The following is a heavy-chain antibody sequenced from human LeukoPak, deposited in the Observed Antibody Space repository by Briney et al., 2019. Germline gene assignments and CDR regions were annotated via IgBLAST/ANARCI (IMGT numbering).Heavy chain of an antibody. V-gene: IGHV3-48*03. Sequence: GGSLRLSCAASGFTFSSYEIHWVRQAPGKGLAWVSYISSSGSTKLYSDSVRGRFTISRDNAKNSLYLQMNSLRAEDTADYYCARRPSGHYVSEEWFLDLWGRGTLVTVSA. CDR2: ISSSGSTK. CDR1: GFTFSSYE. CDR3: ARRPSGHYVSEEWFLDL. J-gene: IGHJ2*01. D-gene: IGHD1-26*01.